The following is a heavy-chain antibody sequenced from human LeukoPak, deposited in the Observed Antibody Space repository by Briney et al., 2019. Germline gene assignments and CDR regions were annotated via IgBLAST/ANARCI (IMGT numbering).Heavy chain of an antibody. CDR1: GYSISSGYY. J-gene: IGHJ6*03. V-gene: IGHV4-38-2*02. CDR2: IYHSGST. Sequence: SETLSLTCTVSGYSISSGYYWGWIRQPPGKGLEWIGSIYHSGSTYYNPSLKSRVTISVDTSKNQFSLKLTSVTAADTAVYYCAKCGRGATMVYYMDVWGKGTTVTVSS. CDR3: AKCGRGATMVYYMDV. D-gene: IGHD1-26*01.